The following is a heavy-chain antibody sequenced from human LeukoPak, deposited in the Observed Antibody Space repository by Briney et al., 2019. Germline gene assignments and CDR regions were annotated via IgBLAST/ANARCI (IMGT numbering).Heavy chain of an antibody. J-gene: IGHJ6*02. CDR2: INPLFRTA. D-gene: IGHD3-3*01. CDR3: ARGGGIFGVLTTAHYYGMDV. CDR1: GYTFTSYG. V-gene: IGHV1-69*13. Sequence: SVKVSCKASGYTFTSYGISWVRQAPGQGLEWMGGINPLFRTANYALKFQGKVTITADESTSTAYLELSSLRSEDTAVYYCARGGGIFGVLTTAHYYGMDVWGQGTTVTVSS.